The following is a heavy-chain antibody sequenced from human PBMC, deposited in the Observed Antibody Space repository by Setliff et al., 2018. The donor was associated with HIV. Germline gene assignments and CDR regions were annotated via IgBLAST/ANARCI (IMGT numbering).Heavy chain of an antibody. CDR3: AREVVGATERYYLDY. J-gene: IGHJ4*02. Sequence: LSLTCTVPGGSISSYYWNWIRQPPGKGLEWIGRIYHSGTTYYNPSLKSRVTIYVDTSTNQFSLKLSPVTAADTAVYYCAREVVGATERYYLDYWGKGTLVTVSS. V-gene: IGHV4-59*12. CDR2: IYHSGTT. D-gene: IGHD1-26*01. CDR1: GGSISSYY.